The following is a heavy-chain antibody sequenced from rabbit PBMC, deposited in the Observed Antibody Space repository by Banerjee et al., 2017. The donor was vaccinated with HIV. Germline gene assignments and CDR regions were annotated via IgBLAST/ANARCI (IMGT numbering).Heavy chain of an antibody. J-gene: IGHJ4*01. D-gene: IGHD1-1*01. V-gene: IGHV1S40*01. CDR2: IYISHDST. Sequence: QQLEESGGGLVKPGTSLTLTCTASGFSFSTTYYISWVRQAPGKGLEWIACIYISHDSTYYASWAKGRFTISKTSSTTVTLQMTSLTVADTATYFCARRTGSSAYKLWGPGTLVTVS. CDR1: GFSFSTTYY. CDR3: ARRTGSSAYKL.